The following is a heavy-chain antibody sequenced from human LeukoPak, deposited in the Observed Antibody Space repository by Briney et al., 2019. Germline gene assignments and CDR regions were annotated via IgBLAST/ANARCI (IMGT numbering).Heavy chain of an antibody. J-gene: IGHJ4*02. V-gene: IGHV3-11*01. CDR1: GFTFSDYY. D-gene: IGHD1-26*01. Sequence: GGSLRLSCAASGFTFSDYYMSWIRQAPGKGLEWVSYISSSGSTIYYADSVKGRFTISRDNAQNPLDLQMNRLRAEDTAVYYCAREIGVGATTSWDYWGQGTLVTVSS. CDR3: AREIGVGATTSWDY. CDR2: ISSSGSTI.